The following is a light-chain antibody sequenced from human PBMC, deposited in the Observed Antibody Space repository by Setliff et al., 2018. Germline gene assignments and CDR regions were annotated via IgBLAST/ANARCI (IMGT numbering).Light chain of an antibody. J-gene: IGLJ1*01. V-gene: IGLV2-14*01. Sequence: QPALTQPASVSGSPGQSITISCTGTNSDVAAYHFVSWYQQHPGKVPKLLIYEVSTRPSGVSNRFSASKSGTTASLTISGLQAEDEADYYCASYTTINTYVFGTGTKVTVL. CDR1: NSDVAAYHF. CDR3: ASYTTINTYV. CDR2: EVS.